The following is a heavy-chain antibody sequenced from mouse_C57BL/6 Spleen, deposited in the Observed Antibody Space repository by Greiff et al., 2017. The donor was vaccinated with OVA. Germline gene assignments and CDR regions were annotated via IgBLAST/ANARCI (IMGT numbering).Heavy chain of an antibody. CDR1: GFTFSSYG. V-gene: IGHV5-6*01. CDR2: ISSGGSYT. CDR3: ARLDYDYFGY. J-gene: IGHJ2*01. Sequence: EVKLMESGGDLVKPGGSLKLSCAASGFTFSSYGMSWVRQTPDKRLEWVATISSGGSYTYYPDSVKGRFTISRDNAKNTLYLQMSSLKSEDTAMDYCARLDYDYFGYWGQGTTLTVSS. D-gene: IGHD1-1*02.